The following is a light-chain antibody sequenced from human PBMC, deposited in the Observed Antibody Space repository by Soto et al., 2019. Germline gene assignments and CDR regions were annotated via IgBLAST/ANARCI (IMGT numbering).Light chain of an antibody. CDR3: GADHGSGSNFVWV. CDR1: SGYSNYK. J-gene: IGLJ3*02. V-gene: IGLV9-49*03. Sequence: QLVLTQPPSASASLGASVTLTCTLSSGYSNYKVDWYQQRPGKGPRFVMRVGTGGIVRSKGDGVPDRFSVLGSGLNRYLTIKNIQEEDESDYHCGADHGSGSNFVWVFGGGTNLTVL. CDR2: VGTGGIVR.